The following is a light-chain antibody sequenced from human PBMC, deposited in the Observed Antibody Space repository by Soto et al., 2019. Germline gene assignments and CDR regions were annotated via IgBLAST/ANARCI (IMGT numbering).Light chain of an antibody. J-gene: IGKJ3*01. CDR3: QQFNKWPPFT. V-gene: IGKV3-15*01. CDR1: ESVYRN. CDR2: HAS. Sequence: EVVMTQSPATLSVSPGGGVTLSCRASESVYRNLAWYQQRPGQPPRLLIFHASTRATGVPARFTGSGPGTEFPLTISSLQSEDFGVYYCQQFNKWPPFTFGPGTKVDFQ.